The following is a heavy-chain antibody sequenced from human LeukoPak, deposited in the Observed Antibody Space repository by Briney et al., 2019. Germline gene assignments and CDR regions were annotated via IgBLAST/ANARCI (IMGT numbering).Heavy chain of an antibody. D-gene: IGHD3-10*01. J-gene: IGHJ6*04. CDR3: ARGGSYYYGSGSYRVQVSYYYGMDV. CDR2: INHSGST. CDR1: GGSFSGYY. Sequence: SETLSLTCAVYGGSFSGYYWSWIRQPPGKGLEWIGEINHSGSTNYTPSLKSRVTISVDTSKNQFSLKLSSVTAADTAVYYCARGGSYYYGSGSYRVQVSYYYGMDVWGKGTTVTVSS. V-gene: IGHV4-34*01.